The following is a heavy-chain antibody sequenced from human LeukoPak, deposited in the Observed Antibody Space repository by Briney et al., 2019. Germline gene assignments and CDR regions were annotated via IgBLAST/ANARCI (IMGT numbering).Heavy chain of an antibody. V-gene: IGHV4-34*01. CDR3: ARGATISQYYYGLDV. Sequence: SETLSLTCAVYGGSFNSYYWNWIRQPPGKGLEWIGEINRSVGTNYNPSLKSRVTISPDTSKNQFSLELNSVSVADTAVYYCARGATISQYYYGLDVWGQGTPVTVSS. J-gene: IGHJ6*02. CDR1: GGSFNSYY. CDR2: INRSVGT. D-gene: IGHD5-12*01.